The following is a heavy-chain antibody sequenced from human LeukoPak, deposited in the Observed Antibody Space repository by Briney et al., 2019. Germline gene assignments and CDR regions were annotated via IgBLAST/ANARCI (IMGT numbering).Heavy chain of an antibody. CDR2: IYYSGST. J-gene: IGHJ3*02. V-gene: IGHV4-31*11. Sequence: ASETLSLTCAVSGGSISSGGYYWSWIRQHPGKGLEWIGYIYYSGSTYYNPSLKSRVTISVDTSKNQFSLKLSSVTAADTAVYYCARDQGGWALGAFDIWGQGTMVTVSS. CDR1: GGSISSGGYY. D-gene: IGHD6-19*01. CDR3: ARDQGGWALGAFDI.